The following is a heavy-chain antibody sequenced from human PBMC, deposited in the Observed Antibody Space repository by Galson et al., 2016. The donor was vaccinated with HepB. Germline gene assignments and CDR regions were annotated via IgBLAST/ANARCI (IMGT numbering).Heavy chain of an antibody. Sequence: SLRLSCAASGFTFTSYSMNWVRQVPGKGLEWVSYIGSSRGTVYYADSVKGRFTISRDNAKNSLYLQRNSLRDEDTAVYYCARDPLGYSYALVRYFDNWGQGTLVTVSS. CDR3: ARDPLGYSYALVRYFDN. CDR2: IGSSRGTV. D-gene: IGHD5-18*01. J-gene: IGHJ4*02. V-gene: IGHV3-48*02. CDR1: GFTFTSYS.